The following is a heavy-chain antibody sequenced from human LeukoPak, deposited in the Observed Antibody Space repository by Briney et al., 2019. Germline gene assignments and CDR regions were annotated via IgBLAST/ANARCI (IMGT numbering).Heavy chain of an antibody. CDR3: AREDYYDSGSNDY. CDR2: MNPNSGNT. V-gene: IGHV1-8*01. CDR1: GYTFTSYY. J-gene: IGHJ4*02. D-gene: IGHD3-22*01. Sequence: AASVKVSCKASGYTFTSYYMHWVRQATGQGLEWMGWMNPNSGNTGYAQKFQGRVTITRNTSISTVYMELSRLRSEDTAVYYCAREDYYDSGSNDYWGQGTLVTVPS.